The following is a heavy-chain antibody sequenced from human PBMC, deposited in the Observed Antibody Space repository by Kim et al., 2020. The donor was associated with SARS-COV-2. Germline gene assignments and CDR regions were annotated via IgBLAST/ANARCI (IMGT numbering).Heavy chain of an antibody. V-gene: IGHV3-13*01. CDR1: GFTLDNYD. CDR3: ARASSNSAWLIDS. J-gene: IGHJ4*02. CDR2: IGTAANT. Sequence: GGSLRLSCAASGFTLDNYDFHWVRQVEGKGLDWVSAIGTAANTFYADSVKGRFTISRENGRNSVYLQMTSLRAGDTAVYYCARASSNSAWLIDSWGQGTLVTVSS. D-gene: IGHD6-19*01.